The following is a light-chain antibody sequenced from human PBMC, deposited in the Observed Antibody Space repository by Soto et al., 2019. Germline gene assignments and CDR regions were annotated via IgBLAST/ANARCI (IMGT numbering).Light chain of an antibody. CDR3: HQRSNWHPDT. V-gene: IGKV3-11*01. Sequence: EILLTQSPYTLSLSPGERASLSCRASQSVHTFLAWYQQRPGQPPRLLIYGASTRATGVPARFSGSGSGTDFTLTISSLEPEDFAAYYCHQRSNWHPDTFGQGTRLEIK. J-gene: IGKJ5*01. CDR2: GAS. CDR1: QSVHTF.